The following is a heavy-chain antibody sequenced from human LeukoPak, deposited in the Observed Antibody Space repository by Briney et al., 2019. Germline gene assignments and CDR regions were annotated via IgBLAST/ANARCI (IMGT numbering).Heavy chain of an antibody. J-gene: IGHJ4*02. V-gene: IGHV3-23*01. Sequence: GGSLRLSCAASGFTFRSYWMSCVRQAAARGLEWVSAISGRGGRTYYADSVKGRFTISRDNSKNTLYLQMNSLRAEGTAVYYCAKFVAAVWGQGTLVTVSS. CDR2: ISGRGGRT. CDR1: GFTFRSYW. CDR3: AKFVAAV. D-gene: IGHD6-13*01.